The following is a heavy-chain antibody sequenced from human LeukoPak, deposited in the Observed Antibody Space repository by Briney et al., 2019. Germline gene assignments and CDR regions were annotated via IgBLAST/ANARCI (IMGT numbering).Heavy chain of an antibody. CDR1: HYTFTSYG. V-gene: IGHV1-18*01. Sequence: AASVKVSCKASHYTFTSYGISWVRQAPGQGLEWMGWISAYNGNTNYAQKLQGRVTMATDTSTSTAYMELRSLRSDDTAVYYCARVKAAAGQDYWGQGTLVTVSS. CDR2: ISAYNGNT. J-gene: IGHJ4*02. D-gene: IGHD6-13*01. CDR3: ARVKAAAGQDY.